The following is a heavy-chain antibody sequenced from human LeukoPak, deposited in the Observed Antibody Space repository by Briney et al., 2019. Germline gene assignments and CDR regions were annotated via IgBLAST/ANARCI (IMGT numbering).Heavy chain of an antibody. Sequence: SETLSLTCTVSGDSISSYFWSWIRQPAGKGLEWIGRIYTTGSTNYNPSLKSRVTISVDTSKNQFSLKLSSVTAADTAVYYCARGVYIAAAQYAYWGQGTLVTVSS. CDR2: IYTTGST. CDR3: ARGVYIAAAQYAY. V-gene: IGHV4-4*07. D-gene: IGHD6-13*01. J-gene: IGHJ4*02. CDR1: GDSISSYF.